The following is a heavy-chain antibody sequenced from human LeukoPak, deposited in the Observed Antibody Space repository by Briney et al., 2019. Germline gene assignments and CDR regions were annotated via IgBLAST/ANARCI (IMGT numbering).Heavy chain of an antibody. CDR1: GGSISSGGYS. J-gene: IGHJ5*02. Sequence: SETLSLTCAVSGGSISSGGYSWSWIRQPPGKGLEWIGYIYHSGSTYYNPSLKSRVTISVDRSKNQFSLKLSSVTAADTAVYYCARATYPNTSYNWFDPWGQGTLVTVSS. D-gene: IGHD4/OR15-4a*01. CDR2: IYHSGST. V-gene: IGHV4-30-2*01. CDR3: ARATYPNTSYNWFDP.